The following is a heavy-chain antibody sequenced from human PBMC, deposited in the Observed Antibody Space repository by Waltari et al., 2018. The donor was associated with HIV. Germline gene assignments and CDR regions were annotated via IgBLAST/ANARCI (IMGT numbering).Heavy chain of an antibody. V-gene: IGHV4-31*03. J-gene: IGHJ3*02. D-gene: IGHD3-22*01. CDR1: GCSISSGDYY. Sequence: QVQLQESGPGLVKPSQTLSLSCTVSGCSISSGDYYWSWIPHHPGKGLEWIVYIYYTGSTYYNSSLKSRVTISVDMSKNQFSLKLTSVTAADTAVYYCARGLDSSGYYYGLGDAFDIWGQGTMVTVSS. CDR2: IYYTGST. CDR3: ARGLDSSGYYYGLGDAFDI.